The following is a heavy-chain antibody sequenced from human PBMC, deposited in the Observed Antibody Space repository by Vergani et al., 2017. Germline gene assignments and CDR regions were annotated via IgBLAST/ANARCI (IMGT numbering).Heavy chain of an antibody. CDR2: IGTAGDT. D-gene: IGHD3-22*01. J-gene: IGHJ4*02. Sequence: EVQLVESGGGLVQPGGSLRLSCAASGFTFSSYDMHWVRQATGKGLEWVSAIGTAGDTYYPGSVKGRFTISRENAKNYLYLQMNSLRAGDTAVYYCARGGGGDDSSGFNDYWGQGTLVTVSS. V-gene: IGHV3-13*04. CDR1: GFTFSSYD. CDR3: ARGGGGDDSSGFNDY.